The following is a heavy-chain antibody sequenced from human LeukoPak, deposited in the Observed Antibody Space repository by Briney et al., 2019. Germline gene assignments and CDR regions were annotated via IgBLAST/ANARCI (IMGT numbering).Heavy chain of an antibody. CDR2: ISWDGGST. CDR3: ARGQGWLVDY. D-gene: IGHD6-19*01. V-gene: IGHV3-43*01. J-gene: IGHJ4*02. Sequence: GGSLRLSCAASGFTFDDYTMHWVSQAPGKGLEWVSLISWDGGSTYYADSVKGRFTISRDNSKNSLYLQMNSLRAEDTAIYYCARGQGWLVDYWGQGTLVTVSS. CDR1: GFTFDDYT.